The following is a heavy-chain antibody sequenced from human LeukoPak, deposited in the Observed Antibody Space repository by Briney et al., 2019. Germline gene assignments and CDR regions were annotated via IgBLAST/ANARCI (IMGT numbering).Heavy chain of an antibody. Sequence: GGSLRLSCAASGFTFSDYWMSWVRQAPGKGLVWVANIKQDGIEKYYLDSVKGRFTVSRDNAKNSLYLQMDSPRAEDTAVYYCAAGRRFLEWFSPFDYWGQGTLVTVSS. CDR1: GFTFSDYW. CDR2: IKQDGIEK. V-gene: IGHV3-7*01. CDR3: AAGRRFLEWFSPFDY. J-gene: IGHJ4*02. D-gene: IGHD3-3*01.